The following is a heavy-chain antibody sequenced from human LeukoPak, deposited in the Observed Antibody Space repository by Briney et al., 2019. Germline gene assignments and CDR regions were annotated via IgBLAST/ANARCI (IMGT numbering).Heavy chain of an antibody. J-gene: IGHJ4*02. CDR3: ARERGRGRDSPWFDY. CDR1: GFIVSGDF. CDR2: IYSDGST. D-gene: IGHD1-26*01. V-gene: IGHV3-53*01. Sequence: GGSLRHSCAASGFIVSGDFMSWVRQAPGKGLEWVSVIYSDGSTYYADSVKGRFTISRDNSKNTLDLQMTGLRAEDTAVYYCARERGRGRDSPWFDYWGQGTLVTVSS.